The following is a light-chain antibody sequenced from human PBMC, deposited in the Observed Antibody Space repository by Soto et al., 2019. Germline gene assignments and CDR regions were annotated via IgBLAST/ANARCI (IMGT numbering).Light chain of an antibody. CDR3: ISYTRSSTYV. V-gene: IGLV2-14*01. Sequence: QSALTQPASVSGSPGQSITISCTGTSSDVGGYNYVSWYQQHPGKAPKLMIYDVSDRPSGVSNRFSGSKSGNTASLTISGLQAEDEADYYCISYTRSSTYVFGTGTQLPVL. CDR2: DVS. CDR1: SSDVGGYNY. J-gene: IGLJ1*01.